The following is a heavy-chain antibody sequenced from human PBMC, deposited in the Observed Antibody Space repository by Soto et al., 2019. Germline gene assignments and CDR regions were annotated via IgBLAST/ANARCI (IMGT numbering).Heavy chain of an antibody. CDR3: ARDPGDGYSNCPDY. J-gene: IGHJ4*02. Sequence: GGSLRLSCAASGFTFSSHGMHWVRQAPGKGLEWLAVIWYDGRNEYYADSVKGRFDISRDNSKKRLYLQMNNLRADDTAVYYCARDPGDGYSNCPDYWGQGTLVTVSS. V-gene: IGHV3-33*01. D-gene: IGHD4-4*01. CDR1: GFTFSSHG. CDR2: IWYDGRNE.